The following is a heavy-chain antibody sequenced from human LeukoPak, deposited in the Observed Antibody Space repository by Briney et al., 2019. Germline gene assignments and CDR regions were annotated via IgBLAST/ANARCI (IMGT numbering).Heavy chain of an antibody. D-gene: IGHD1-1*01. V-gene: IGHV4-59*01. CDR3: ARGNWQTIYYYYYMDV. J-gene: IGHJ6*03. CDR1: GGSLSSYY. CDR2: IHYSGST. Sequence: SETLSLTCTVSGGSLSSYYWSWIRQPPGKGLEWIGYIHYSGSTNYNPSLKSRVTISGDTSKNQFSLKLRSVAAADTAVYYCARGNWQTIYYYYYMDVWGKGTTVTVSS.